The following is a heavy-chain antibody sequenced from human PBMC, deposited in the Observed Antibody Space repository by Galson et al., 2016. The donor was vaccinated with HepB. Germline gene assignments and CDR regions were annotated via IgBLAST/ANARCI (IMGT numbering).Heavy chain of an antibody. J-gene: IGHJ4*02. D-gene: IGHD6-13*01. CDR3: ARDSRRKPYSSSQGGLLDY. CDR1: GFTFSSYW. CDR2: IKQDGSEK. Sequence: SLRLSCAASGFTFSSYWMSWVRQAPGKGLEWVANIKQDGSEKYYADSVKGRFTISRDNAKNSLFLQMNSLRAEDTAVYYCARDSRRKPYSSSQGGLLDYWGQGTLVTVSS. V-gene: IGHV3-7*01.